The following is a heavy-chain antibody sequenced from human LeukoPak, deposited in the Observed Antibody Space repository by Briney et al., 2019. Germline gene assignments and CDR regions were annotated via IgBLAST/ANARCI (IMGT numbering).Heavy chain of an antibody. V-gene: IGHV3-9*01. Sequence: GGSLRLSCAASGFTFDDYAMHWVRQAPGKGLEWVSGISWNSGSIGYADSVKGRFAISRDNTKNSLYLQMSSLRAEDTAVYYCARERTPKVFYGSGTFDRYYDYWGQGTLVTVSS. J-gene: IGHJ4*02. CDR2: ISWNSGSI. CDR3: ARERTPKVFYGSGTFDRYYDY. D-gene: IGHD3-10*01. CDR1: GFTFDDYA.